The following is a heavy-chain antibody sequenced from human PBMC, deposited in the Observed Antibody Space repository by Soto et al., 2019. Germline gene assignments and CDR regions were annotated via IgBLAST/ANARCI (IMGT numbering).Heavy chain of an antibody. CDR1: GFTFSNAW. CDR2: IKSKNDGGTT. V-gene: IGHV3-15*07. Sequence: GGSLRISCAASGFTFSNAWMNWVRQAPGKGLEWVGRIKSKNDGGTTDYDAPVKGRFTISRDDSKNTLYLQMNSLKTEDTAVYYCTTDPVTMIVVVPSSGWGQGTLVTVSS. J-gene: IGHJ4*02. CDR3: TTDPVTMIVVVPSSG. D-gene: IGHD3-22*01.